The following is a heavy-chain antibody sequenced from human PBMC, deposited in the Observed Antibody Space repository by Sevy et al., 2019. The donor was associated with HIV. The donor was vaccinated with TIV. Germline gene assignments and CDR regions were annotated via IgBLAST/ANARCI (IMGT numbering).Heavy chain of an antibody. D-gene: IGHD3-10*01. Sequence: SETLSLTCTVSGGSISSYYWSWIRQPPGKGLEWIGYIYYSGSTNYNPSLKSRVTISVDTSKNQFSLKLSSVTAADTAVYYWAREGDTMVRAAGGGYYYYYYMDVWGKGTTVTVSS. V-gene: IGHV4-59*01. CDR1: GGSISSYY. CDR2: IYYSGST. CDR3: AREGDTMVRAAGGGYYYYYYMDV. J-gene: IGHJ6*03.